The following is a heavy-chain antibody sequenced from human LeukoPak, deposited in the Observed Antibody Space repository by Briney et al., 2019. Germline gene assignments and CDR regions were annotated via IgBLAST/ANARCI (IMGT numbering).Heavy chain of an antibody. CDR1: GYTFTGYY. CDR2: INPNSGGT. V-gene: IGHV1-2*04. D-gene: IGHD3-10*01. J-gene: IGHJ4*02. CDR3: ARDYYGSGSYPGY. Sequence: ASVKVSCKAPGYTFTGYYMHWVRQAPGQGLEWMGWINPNSGGTNYAQKFQGWVTMTRDTSISTAYMELSRLRSDDTAVYYCARDYYGSGSYPGYWGQGTLVTVSS.